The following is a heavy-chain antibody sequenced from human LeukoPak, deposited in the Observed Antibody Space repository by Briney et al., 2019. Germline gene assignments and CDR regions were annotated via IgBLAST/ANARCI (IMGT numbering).Heavy chain of an antibody. CDR1: GFTFSSYA. CDR2: ISGSGGST. D-gene: IGHD3-10*01. V-gene: IGHV3-23*01. Sequence: GGSLRLSCAASGFTFSSYAMSWVRQAPGKGLEWVSAISGSGGSTYYADSVKGRFTISRDNSKNTLFLQMNSLRAEDTAVYYCARAVVVARGLMAYFDYWGQGTLVTVSS. CDR3: ARAVVVARGLMAYFDY. J-gene: IGHJ4*02.